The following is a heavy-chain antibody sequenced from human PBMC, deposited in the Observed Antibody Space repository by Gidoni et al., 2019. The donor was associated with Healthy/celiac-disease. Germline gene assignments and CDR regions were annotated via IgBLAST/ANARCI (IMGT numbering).Heavy chain of an antibody. Sequence: QLVQSGAEVKKPGASLKISCKGSGYGITSYWIGWVRQMPVKGLEWMGIIYPGDSYTRYIPSFQGQVTISADKSSSTSSLQWSSLKASDTAMYYWARLGEAARQVWDYWGQGTLVTVSS. J-gene: IGHJ4*02. CDR1: GYGITSYW. V-gene: IGHV5-51*03. CDR3: ARLGEAARQVWDY. D-gene: IGHD6-6*01. CDR2: IYPGDSYT.